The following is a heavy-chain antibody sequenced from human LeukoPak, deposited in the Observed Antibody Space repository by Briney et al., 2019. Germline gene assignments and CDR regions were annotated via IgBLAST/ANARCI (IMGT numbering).Heavy chain of an antibody. D-gene: IGHD5-24*01. CDR1: GFTFSSYA. J-gene: IGHJ4*02. V-gene: IGHV3-23*01. CDR2: ISGSGGST. Sequence: PGGSLRLSCAASGFTFSSYAMSWVRQAPGKGLEWVSAISGSGGSTYYADSVKGRFTISRDNSKNTLYLQMNSLRAEDTAVYYCAKGGRWLQSKYYFDYWGQGTLVTVSS. CDR3: AKGGRWLQSKYYFDY.